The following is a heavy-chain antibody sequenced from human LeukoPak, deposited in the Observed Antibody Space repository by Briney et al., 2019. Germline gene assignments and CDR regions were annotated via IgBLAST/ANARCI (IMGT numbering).Heavy chain of an antibody. CDR2: IYSGGST. CDR3: ASVVTAIGVFDY. J-gene: IGHJ4*02. D-gene: IGHD2-21*02. Sequence: GGSLRPSCAASGFTVSSNYMSWVRQAPGKGLEWVSVIYSGGSTYYADSVKGRFTISRDNSKNTLYLQMNSLRAEDTAVYYCASVVTAIGVFDYWGQGTLVTVSS. V-gene: IGHV3-66*01. CDR1: GFTVSSNY.